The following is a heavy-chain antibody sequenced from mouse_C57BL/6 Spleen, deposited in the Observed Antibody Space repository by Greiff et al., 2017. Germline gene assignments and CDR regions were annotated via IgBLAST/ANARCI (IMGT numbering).Heavy chain of an antibody. Sequence: DVMLVESGGGLVKPGGSLKLSCAASGFTFSDYGMHWVRQAPEKGLEWVAYISSGSSTIYYADTVKGRFTISRDNAKNTLFLQMTSLRSEDTAMYYCARATVASFDYWGQGTTLTVSS. J-gene: IGHJ2*01. V-gene: IGHV5-17*01. D-gene: IGHD1-1*01. CDR2: ISSGSSTI. CDR3: ARATVASFDY. CDR1: GFTFSDYG.